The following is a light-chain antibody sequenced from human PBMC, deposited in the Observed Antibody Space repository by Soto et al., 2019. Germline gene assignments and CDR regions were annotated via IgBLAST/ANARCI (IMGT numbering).Light chain of an antibody. J-gene: IGKJ1*01. CDR1: QSISRW. CDR3: QQYNAYPWT. V-gene: IGKV1-5*01. CDR2: ETS. Sequence: DNQNTPSSSTLSTSVGERVTLTFRASQSISRWLAWYQQKPGKAPKLLIYETSILESGVSSRFSGSGSGTEFSLTISSLQAEDFATYYCQQYNAYPWTFGQGTKVDIK.